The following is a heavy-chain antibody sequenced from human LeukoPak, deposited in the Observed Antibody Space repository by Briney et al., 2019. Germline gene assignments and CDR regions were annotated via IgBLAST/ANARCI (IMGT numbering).Heavy chain of an antibody. CDR2: IKSKTDGGTT. D-gene: IGHD3-22*01. V-gene: IGHV3-15*07. CDR3: TTGGYYDSSGYYPYYFDY. CDR1: GFTFSSYS. Sequence: GGSLRLSCAASGFTFSSYSMNWVRQAPGKGLEWVGRIKSKTDGGTTDYAAPVKGRFTISRDDSKNTLYLQMNSLKTEDTAAYYCTTGGYYDSSGYYPYYFDYWGQGTLVTVSS. J-gene: IGHJ4*02.